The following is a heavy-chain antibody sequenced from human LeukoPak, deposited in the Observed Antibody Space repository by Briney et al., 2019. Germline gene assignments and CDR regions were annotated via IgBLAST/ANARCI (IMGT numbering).Heavy chain of an antibody. J-gene: IGHJ4*02. CDR1: GGSFSGYY. Sequence: SETLSLTCAVYGGSFSGYYWSWIRQPAGKGLEWIGRINASGRTNYNPSLKSRVTMSVDTPKNQFSLKVNSVTAADTAVYYCAREYGDFDYWGQGTLVTVSS. V-gene: IGHV4-4*07. CDR2: INASGRT. D-gene: IGHD4-17*01. CDR3: AREYGDFDY.